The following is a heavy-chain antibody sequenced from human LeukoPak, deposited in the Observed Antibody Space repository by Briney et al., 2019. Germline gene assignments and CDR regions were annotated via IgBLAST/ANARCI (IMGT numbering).Heavy chain of an antibody. CDR3: ARNGGIAAAGSPYYFDY. V-gene: IGHV4-39*01. CDR1: GGSFSGYY. D-gene: IGHD6-13*01. Sequence: SETLSLTCAVSGGSFSGYYWGWIRQPPGKGLEWIGSIYYSGSTYYNPSLTSRVTISVDTSKNQFSLKLSSVTAADTAVYYCARNGGIAAAGSPYYFDYWGQGTLVTVSS. CDR2: IYYSGST. J-gene: IGHJ4*02.